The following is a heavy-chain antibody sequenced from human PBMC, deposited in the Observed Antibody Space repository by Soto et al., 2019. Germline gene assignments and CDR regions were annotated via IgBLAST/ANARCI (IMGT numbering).Heavy chain of an antibody. CDR2: IRNKADKYAT. D-gene: IGHD2-21*01. V-gene: IGHV3-73*01. CDR3: CRHDARWGSHFDY. CDR1: GLTFSASA. J-gene: IGHJ4*02. Sequence: GGSLRLSCVASGLTFSASAMHWVRQASGKGLEWVGRIRNKADKYATVYAAPVQGRFTISRDDSKSMAYLQMNSLKTEDTAVYYCCRHDARWGSHFDYWGQGTLVTVSS.